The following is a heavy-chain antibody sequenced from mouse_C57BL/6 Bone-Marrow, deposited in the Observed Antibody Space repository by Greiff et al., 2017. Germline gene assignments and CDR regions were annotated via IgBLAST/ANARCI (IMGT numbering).Heavy chain of an antibody. V-gene: IGHV1-81*01. D-gene: IGHD1-1*01. CDR1: GYTFTSYG. J-gene: IGHJ1*03. Sequence: QVQLQQSGAELARPGASVKLSCKASGYTFTSYGISWVKQRTGQGLEWIGEIYPRSGNTYYNEKFKGKATLTADKSSSTAYMELRSLTSEDSAVYFCASGLYYYGSSYYYWYFDVWGTGTTVTVAS. CDR3: ASGLYYYGSSYYYWYFDV. CDR2: IYPRSGNT.